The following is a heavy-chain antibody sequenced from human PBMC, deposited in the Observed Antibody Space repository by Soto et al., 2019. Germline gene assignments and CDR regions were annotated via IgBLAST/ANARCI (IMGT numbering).Heavy chain of an antibody. Sequence: GESLKISCKGSGYSFTSYWIGWVRQMPGKGLEWMGIIYPGDSDTRYSPSFQGQVTISADKSISTAYLQWSSLKASDTAMYYCASQRMVRGAYDAFDIWGQGTMVTVSS. CDR3: ASQRMVRGAYDAFDI. CDR1: GYSFTSYW. CDR2: IYPGDSDT. D-gene: IGHD3-10*01. J-gene: IGHJ3*02. V-gene: IGHV5-51*01.